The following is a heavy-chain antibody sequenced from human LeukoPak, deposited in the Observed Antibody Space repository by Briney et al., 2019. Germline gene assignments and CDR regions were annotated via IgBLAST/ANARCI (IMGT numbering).Heavy chain of an antibody. D-gene: IGHD2-21*02. CDR3: ARSYCGGDCYSLYAYYYYYGMDV. CDR1: GYTFTGYY. Sequence: ASVKVSCKASGYTFTGYYMHWVRQAPGQGLEWMGRINPNSGGTNYAQKFQGRVTMTRDTSISTAYMELSRLRSDDTAVYYCARSYCGGDCYSLYAYYYYYGMDVWGQGTTVTVSS. CDR2: INPNSGGT. V-gene: IGHV1-2*06. J-gene: IGHJ6*02.